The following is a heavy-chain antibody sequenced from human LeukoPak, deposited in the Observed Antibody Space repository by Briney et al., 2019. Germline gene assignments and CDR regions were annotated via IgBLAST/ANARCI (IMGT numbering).Heavy chain of an antibody. CDR1: GGSISSGDYY. J-gene: IGHJ5*02. CDR3: ARGLGYCSSTSCSELYNWFDP. CDR2: IYTSGST. D-gene: IGHD2-2*03. V-gene: IGHV4-61*02. Sequence: SETLSLTCTVSGGSISSGDYYWSWIRQPPGKGLEWIGRIYTSGSTNYNPSLKSRVTMSVDTSKNQFSLKLSSVTAADTAVYYCARGLGYCSSTSCSELYNWFDPWGQATLVTVSS.